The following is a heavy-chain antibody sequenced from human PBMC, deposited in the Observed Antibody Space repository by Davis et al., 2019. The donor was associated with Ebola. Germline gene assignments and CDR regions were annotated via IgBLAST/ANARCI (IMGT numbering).Heavy chain of an antibody. CDR2: IKQDGSEK. J-gene: IGHJ4*02. V-gene: IGHV3-7*01. CDR1: GFTFSSYS. D-gene: IGHD6-19*01. Sequence: GESLKISCAASGFTFSSYSMNWVRQAPGKGLEWVANIKQDGSEKYYVDSVKGRFTISRDNAKNSLYLQMNSLRAEDTAVYYCARVAVAGLFGGWGQGTLVTVSS. CDR3: ARVAVAGLFGG.